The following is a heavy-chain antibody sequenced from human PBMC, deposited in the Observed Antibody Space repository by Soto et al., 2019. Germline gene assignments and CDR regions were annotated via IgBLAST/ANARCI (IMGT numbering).Heavy chain of an antibody. D-gene: IGHD6-13*01. CDR2: IYHSGST. Sequence: PSETLSLTCAVSGGSISSGGYSWSWIRQPPGKGLEWIGYIYHSGSTYYNPSLKSRVTISVDRSKNQFSLKLSSVTAADTAVYYCARVSREIAAADWFDPWGQGTLVTVSS. CDR1: GGSISSGGYS. J-gene: IGHJ5*02. V-gene: IGHV4-30-2*01. CDR3: ARVSREIAAADWFDP.